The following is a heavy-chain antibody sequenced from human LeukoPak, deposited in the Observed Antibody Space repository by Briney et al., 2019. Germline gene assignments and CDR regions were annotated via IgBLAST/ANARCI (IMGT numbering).Heavy chain of an antibody. Sequence: PGGSLRLSCAASGFTFSSYEMNWVRQAPGKGLEWVSYISSSGSTIYYADSVKGRFTISRDNAKNSLYLQMNSPRAEDTAVYYCASSGYSSGWAIDYWGQGTLVSVSS. V-gene: IGHV3-48*03. CDR1: GFTFSSYE. CDR3: ASSGYSSGWAIDY. J-gene: IGHJ4*02. D-gene: IGHD6-19*01. CDR2: ISSSGSTI.